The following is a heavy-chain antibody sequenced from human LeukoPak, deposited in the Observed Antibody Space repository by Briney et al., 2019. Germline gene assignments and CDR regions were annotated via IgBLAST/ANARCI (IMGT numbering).Heavy chain of an antibody. V-gene: IGHV3-48*03. D-gene: IGHD1-26*01. Sequence: GGSLRLSCVASGFTFSSYEMNWVRQAPGKGLEWVSYISSSGSTIYYADSVKGRFTISRDNAKNSLYLQMNSLRAEDTAVYYCARGVVGVTTYFDYWGQGTLVTVSS. J-gene: IGHJ4*02. CDR1: GFTFSSYE. CDR3: ARGVVGVTTYFDY. CDR2: ISSSGSTI.